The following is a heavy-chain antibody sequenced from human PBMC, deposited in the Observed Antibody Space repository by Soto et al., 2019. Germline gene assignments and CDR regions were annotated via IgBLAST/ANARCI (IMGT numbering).Heavy chain of an antibody. J-gene: IGHJ5*02. CDR3: ARDGPGYSGSDP. Sequence: QVQLQESGPGLVKPSQTLSLTCTVSGGSITSGGYYWSWIRQHPGKGLEWIGYIYYSGSTYYNPSLKSRVTISVDTSKNQFSLKLSSLTAADTAVYYCARDGPGYSGSDPWGQGTLVTVSS. V-gene: IGHV4-31*03. CDR1: GGSITSGGYY. D-gene: IGHD5-12*01. CDR2: IYYSGST.